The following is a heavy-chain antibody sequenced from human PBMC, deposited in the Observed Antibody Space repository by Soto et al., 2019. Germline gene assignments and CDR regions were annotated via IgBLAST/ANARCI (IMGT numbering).Heavy chain of an antibody. CDR1: GFTFTSSA. J-gene: IGHJ4*02. CDR3: AAGSIAVAGHFDY. V-gene: IGHV1-58*01. CDR2: IVVGSGNT. D-gene: IGHD6-19*01. Sequence: VASVKVSCKASGFTFTSSAVQWVRQARGQRLEWIGWIVVGSGNTNYAQKFQERVTITRDMSTSTAYMELSSLRSEDTAVYYCAAGSIAVAGHFDYWGQGTLVTVSS.